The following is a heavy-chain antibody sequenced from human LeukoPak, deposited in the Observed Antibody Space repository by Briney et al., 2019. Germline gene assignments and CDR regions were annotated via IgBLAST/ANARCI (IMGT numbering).Heavy chain of an antibody. J-gene: IGHJ6*02. V-gene: IGHV3-7*01. Sequence: PGGSLRLSCAASGFTFSSYWMSWVRQAPGKGLEWVANIKQDGSEKYYVDSVKGRFTISRDNPKNTLYLQMNSLRAEDTAVYYCARDAYYDTSGSYYYYGMDVWGQGTTVTVSS. CDR1: GFTFSSYW. CDR3: ARDAYYDTSGSYYYYGMDV. CDR2: IKQDGSEK. D-gene: IGHD3-22*01.